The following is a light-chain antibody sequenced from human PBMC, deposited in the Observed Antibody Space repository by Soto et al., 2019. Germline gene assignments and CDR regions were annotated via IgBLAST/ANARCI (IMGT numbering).Light chain of an antibody. CDR1: SSDVGGYNY. V-gene: IGLV2-14*01. CDR3: SSYTSSSTPYV. J-gene: IGLJ1*01. Sequence: QFALTQTASGSGSPGQSITISCTGTSSDVGGYNYVSWYQQHPGKAPKLMIYEVSNRPSGVSNRFSGSKSANTASLTISGLQAEDEADYYCSSYTSSSTPYVFGTGTKVTVL. CDR2: EVS.